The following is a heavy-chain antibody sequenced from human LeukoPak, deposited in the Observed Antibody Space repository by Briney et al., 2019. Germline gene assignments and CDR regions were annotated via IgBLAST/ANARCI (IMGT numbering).Heavy chain of an antibody. D-gene: IGHD2-2*01. Sequence: GGSLRLSCAASGFTFDDYAMHWIRQAPGKGLEWVSGISWNSGSIGYADSVKGRFTISRDNAKNSLYLQMNSLRAEDTALYYCAKAARYCSSTSCPHSYYMDVWGKGTTVTVSS. J-gene: IGHJ6*03. CDR2: ISWNSGSI. V-gene: IGHV3-9*01. CDR3: AKAARYCSSTSCPHSYYMDV. CDR1: GFTFDDYA.